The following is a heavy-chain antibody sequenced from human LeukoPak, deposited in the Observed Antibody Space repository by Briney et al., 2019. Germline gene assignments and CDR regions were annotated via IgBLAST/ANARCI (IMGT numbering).Heavy chain of an antibody. CDR3: ARGNRLQALIAAASAHAFDI. J-gene: IGHJ3*02. V-gene: IGHV3-11*01. CDR1: GFTFSDYY. CDR2: ISSSGSTI. D-gene: IGHD6-13*01. Sequence: PGGSLRLSCAASGFTFSDYYMSWIRQAPGKGLEWVSYISSSGSTIYYADSVKGRFTISRDNAKNSLYLQMNSLRAEDTAVYYCARGNRLQALIAAASAHAFDIWGQGTMVTVSS.